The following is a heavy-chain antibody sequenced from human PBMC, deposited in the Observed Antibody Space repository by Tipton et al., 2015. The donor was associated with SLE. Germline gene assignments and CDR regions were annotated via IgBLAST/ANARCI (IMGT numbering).Heavy chain of an antibody. CDR2: IYTSGST. CDR1: GGSISSGSYY. V-gene: IGHV4-61*02. J-gene: IGHJ4*02. D-gene: IGHD6-19*01. CDR3: ARTLYSSGWYDFDY. Sequence: GLVKPSQTLSLTCTVSGGSISSGSYYWSWIRQPAGKGLEWIGRIYTSGSTNYNPSLKSRVTISVDTSKNQFSLKLSSVTAADTAVYYCARTLYSSGWYDFDYWGQGTLVTVSS.